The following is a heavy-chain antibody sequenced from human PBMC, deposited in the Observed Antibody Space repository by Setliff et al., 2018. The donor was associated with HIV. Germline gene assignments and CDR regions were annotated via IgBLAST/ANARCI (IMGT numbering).Heavy chain of an antibody. Sequence: ASVKVSCKASGYTFTSYGVSWVRQAPGQGLEWMGWISAYNRNVNYSQKVQGRVTMTTDKSTSTASMELKNLKSDDTAVYYCARVLDPGIAVATHAFDIWGQGTMVTVSS. CDR3: ARVLDPGIAVATHAFDI. D-gene: IGHD6-19*01. V-gene: IGHV1-18*01. J-gene: IGHJ3*02. CDR1: GYTFTSYG. CDR2: ISAYNRNV.